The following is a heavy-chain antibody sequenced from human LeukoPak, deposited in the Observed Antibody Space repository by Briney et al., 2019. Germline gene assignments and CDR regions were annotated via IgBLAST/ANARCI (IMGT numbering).Heavy chain of an antibody. V-gene: IGHV3-74*01. D-gene: IGHD5-24*01. CDR3: AREMATTEFDAFDI. CDR2: INSDGSST. J-gene: IGHJ3*02. Sequence: GGSLRLSCAASGFTFSRDWMHWVRQAPGKGLVWVSRINSDGSSTNYADSVKGRFTISRDNAKNTLYLQMNSLRAEDTAVYYCAREMATTEFDAFDIWGQGTMVTVSS. CDR1: GFTFSRDW.